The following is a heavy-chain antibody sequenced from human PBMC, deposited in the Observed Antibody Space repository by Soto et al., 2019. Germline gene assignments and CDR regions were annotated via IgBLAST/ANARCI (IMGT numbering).Heavy chain of an antibody. CDR1: GYILSAYY. CDR3: ARSYCGGDCPNNWFDP. J-gene: IGHJ5*02. Sequence: VASVKVSCKASGYILSAYYMHWVRQAPGQGLEWMGIINPSGGTTAYAQNFQGRVTMTRDTSTSTVYMELRSLTSEDTAMYYCARSYCGGDCPNNWFDPWG. V-gene: IGHV1-46*01. CDR2: INPSGGTT. D-gene: IGHD2-21*02.